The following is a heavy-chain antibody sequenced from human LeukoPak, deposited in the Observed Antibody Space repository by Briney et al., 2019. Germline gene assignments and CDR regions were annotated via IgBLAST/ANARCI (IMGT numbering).Heavy chain of an antibody. D-gene: IGHD2-8*01. CDR1: GFTFSNYS. V-gene: IGHV3-21*01. CDR2: ISGSSTYI. CDR3: ASDHCTNGVCYTDYFDY. Sequence: PGGSLRLSCAASGFTFSNYSMNWVRQAPGKGLEWVSSISGSSTYIYYADSVKGRFTISRGNAKISLYLQMNSLRAEYTAVYYCASDHCTNGVCYTDYFDYWGRGTLVTVSS. J-gene: IGHJ4*02.